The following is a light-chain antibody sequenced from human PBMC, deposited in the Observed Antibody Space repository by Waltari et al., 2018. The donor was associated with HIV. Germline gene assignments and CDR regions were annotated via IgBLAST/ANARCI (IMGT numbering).Light chain of an antibody. J-gene: IGLJ3*02. CDR1: SSNIGRRT. CDR2: ANA. Sequence: QSVLPQPPSASGTPGQRVPISCSGSSSNIGRRTVTWYQQLPGMAPKLLIYANAQRPSGVPDRFSGSKSGTSASLAISVLHSEDEAGYYCAAWDDSLNGLVFGGGTKLTVL. V-gene: IGLV1-44*01. CDR3: AAWDDSLNGLV.